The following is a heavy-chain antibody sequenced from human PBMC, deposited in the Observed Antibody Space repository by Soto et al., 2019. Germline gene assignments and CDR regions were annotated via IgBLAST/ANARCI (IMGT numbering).Heavy chain of an antibody. J-gene: IGHJ6*03. V-gene: IGHV4-39*01. D-gene: IGHD3-16*01. CDR2: IYYSGST. CDR1: GGSISSSSYY. CDR3: ARGGRDYYYYYYYMDV. Sequence: SETLSLTCTVSGGSISSSSYYWGWIRQPPGKGLEWIGSIYYSGSTYYNPSLKSRVTISVDTSKNQFSLKLSSVTAADTAAYYCARGGRDYYYYYYYMDVWGKGTTVTVSS.